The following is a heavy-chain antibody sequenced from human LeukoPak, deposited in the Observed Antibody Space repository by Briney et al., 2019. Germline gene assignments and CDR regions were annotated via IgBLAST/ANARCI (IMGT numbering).Heavy chain of an antibody. CDR1: GFTFSSYA. Sequence: GGSLRLSCAASGFTFSSYAMNWVRQAPGKGLEWVSSISSSSSYIYYADSVKGRFTISRDNAKNSLYLQMNSLRAEDTAVYYCARVAYGGNPGGGDYWGQGTLVTVSS. D-gene: IGHD4-23*01. CDR2: ISSSSSYI. V-gene: IGHV3-21*01. J-gene: IGHJ4*02. CDR3: ARVAYGGNPGGGDY.